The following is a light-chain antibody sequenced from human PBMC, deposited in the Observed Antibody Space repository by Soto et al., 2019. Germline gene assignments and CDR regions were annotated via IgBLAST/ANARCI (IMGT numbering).Light chain of an antibody. CDR3: QQYGSSPWT. J-gene: IGKJ1*01. Sequence: EIVITQSPATLSVSPGERATLSCRASQSVSSNLAWYQQKPGQAPRLLIYGASTRATGIPARFSGSGSGTEFTLTISSLQSEDFAVYYCQQYGSSPWTFGQGTKVDI. V-gene: IGKV3-15*01. CDR2: GAS. CDR1: QSVSSN.